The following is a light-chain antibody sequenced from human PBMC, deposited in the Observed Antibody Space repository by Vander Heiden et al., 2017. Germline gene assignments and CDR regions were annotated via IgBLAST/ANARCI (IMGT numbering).Light chain of an antibody. CDR1: SSDVGGYSV. CDR2: DVS. CDR3: SSYRTTSTV. J-gene: IGLJ2*01. Sequence: QSALTQPPSVSGAPGHSITLSCTGTSSDVGGYSVVSWYQQHPGKAPKLMIFDVSYRPSGVSNRFSGSKSGNTASLTISGLQAEDEADYYCSSYRTTSTVFGGGTKLTVL. V-gene: IGLV2-14*03.